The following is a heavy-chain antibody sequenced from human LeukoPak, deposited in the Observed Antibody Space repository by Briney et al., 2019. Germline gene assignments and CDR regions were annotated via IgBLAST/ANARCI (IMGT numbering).Heavy chain of an antibody. D-gene: IGHD2-2*01. V-gene: IGHV4-61*02. CDR2: IYTSGST. CDR3: ASLLVVVPAAPNNYYYYYMDV. CDR1: GGSISSGSYY. J-gene: IGHJ6*03. Sequence: SQTLSLTCTVSGGSISSGSYYWSWIRQPAGKGLEWIGRIYTSGSTNYNPSLKSRVTMSVDTSKNQFSLKLSSVTAADTAVYYCASLLVVVPAAPNNYYYYYMDVWGKGTTVTVSS.